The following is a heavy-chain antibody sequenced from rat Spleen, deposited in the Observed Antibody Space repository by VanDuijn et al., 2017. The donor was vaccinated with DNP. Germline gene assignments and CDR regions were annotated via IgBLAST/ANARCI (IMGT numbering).Heavy chain of an antibody. CDR2: ISYDGSRT. J-gene: IGHJ2*01. CDR1: GFTFSDYA. Sequence: EVQLVESGGGLVQPGRSLKLSCAASGFTFSDYAMAWVRQAPQKGLEWVATISYDGSRTYYRDSVKGRFTISRDNAKSTLYLQMDSLRSEDTATYYCARYHYFDYWGQGVMVTVSS. CDR3: ARYHYFDY. V-gene: IGHV5-17*01.